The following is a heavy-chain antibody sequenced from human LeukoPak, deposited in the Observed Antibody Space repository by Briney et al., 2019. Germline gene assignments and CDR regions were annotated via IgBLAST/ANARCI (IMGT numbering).Heavy chain of an antibody. D-gene: IGHD2-8*02. J-gene: IGHJ4*02. Sequence: SETLSLSCTVSPGSISTTTYYWGWIRQPPGKGLEWIGTIAYTGTANYNPSLESRITLSRDTSKNQVSLKLSSVTAADTAVYYCAGDRNNRYWFYYWGQGTLVTVSS. CDR3: AGDRNNRYWFYY. CDR1: PGSISTTTYY. V-gene: IGHV4-39*07. CDR2: IAYTGTA.